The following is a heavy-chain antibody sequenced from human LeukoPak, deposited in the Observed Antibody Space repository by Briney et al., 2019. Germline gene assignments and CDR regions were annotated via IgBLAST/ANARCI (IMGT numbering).Heavy chain of an antibody. CDR2: INHSGST. CDR3: ARHLQYSHMDV. Sequence: SETLSLTCAVYGGSFSGYYWSWIRQPPGKGLEWIGEINHSGSTNYNPSLKSRVTISVDTSKNQFSLKVSSLTAADTAVYYCARHLQYSHMDVWGKGTTVTVSS. V-gene: IGHV4-34*01. J-gene: IGHJ6*04. D-gene: IGHD4-11*01. CDR1: GGSFSGYY.